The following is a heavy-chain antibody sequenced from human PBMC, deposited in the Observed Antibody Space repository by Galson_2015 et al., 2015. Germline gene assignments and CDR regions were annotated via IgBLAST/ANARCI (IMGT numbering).Heavy chain of an antibody. J-gene: IGHJ5*02. CDR2: TSAYNGNT. CDR3: ARSAGTHENWFDP. D-gene: IGHD4-23*01. Sequence: SVKASCKASGYTFTTYGISWVRQAPGQGLEWMGWTSAYNGNTNYAQKLQGRVTMTIDTSTSTAYMELRSLRSDDTAVYYCARSAGTHENWFDPWGQGTLVTVSS. V-gene: IGHV1-18*01. CDR1: GYTFTTYG.